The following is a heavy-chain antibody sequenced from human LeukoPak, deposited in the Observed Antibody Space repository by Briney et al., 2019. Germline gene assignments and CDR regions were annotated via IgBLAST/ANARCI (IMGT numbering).Heavy chain of an antibody. CDR3: ARPQEEDGYNYNWAFDY. Sequence: ASVKVSCKASGYTFTSYGISWVRQAPGQGLEWMGWISAYNGNTNYAQKLQGRVTMTTDTSTSTAYMELRSLRSDDTAVYYCARPQEEDGYNYNWAFDYWGQGTLVTVSS. D-gene: IGHD5-24*01. V-gene: IGHV1-18*01. CDR2: ISAYNGNT. CDR1: GYTFTSYG. J-gene: IGHJ4*02.